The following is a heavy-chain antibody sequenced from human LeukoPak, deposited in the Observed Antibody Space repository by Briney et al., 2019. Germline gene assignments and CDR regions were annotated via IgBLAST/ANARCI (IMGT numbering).Heavy chain of an antibody. D-gene: IGHD6-6*01. CDR2: INHSGSA. CDR3: ASLEYSSLQPV. V-gene: IGHV4-34*01. CDR1: GGSISSYY. J-gene: IGHJ4*02. Sequence: SETLSLTCTVSGGSISSYYWSWIRQPPGKGLEWIGEINHSGSANYSPSLSSRVTISLGMSENQFSLKLTSVTAADTAVYYCASLEYSSLQPVWGQGTLVTVSS.